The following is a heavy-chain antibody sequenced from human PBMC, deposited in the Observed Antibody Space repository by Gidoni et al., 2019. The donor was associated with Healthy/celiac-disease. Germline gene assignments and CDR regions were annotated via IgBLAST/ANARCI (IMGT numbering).Heavy chain of an antibody. CDR2: MNPNSGNT. V-gene: IGHV1-8*01. Sequence: QVQLVQSGAEVKKPGASVKVSCEASGYTFTSYDINWVRQATGQGLEWMGWMNPNSGNTGYAKKFQGRVTMTRNTSISTAYMELSSLRSEDTAVYYCARVGYYDSSGYSSWFDPWGQGTLVTVSS. D-gene: IGHD3-22*01. CDR3: ARVGYYDSSGYSSWFDP. CDR1: GYTFTSYD. J-gene: IGHJ5*02.